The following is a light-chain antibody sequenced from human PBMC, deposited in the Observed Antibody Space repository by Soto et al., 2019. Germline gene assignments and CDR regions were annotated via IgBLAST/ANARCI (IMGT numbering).Light chain of an antibody. J-gene: IGLJ2*01. V-gene: IGLV1-40*01. CDR2: SNN. CDR3: SSFTSKGTLV. Sequence: QSALTQPPSVSGAPGQRVTISCTGSSSNIGAGYDVHWYQQLPGTAPKLLIYSNNNRPSGISHRFSGSKSVNTASLTISGLQAEDEADYYCSSFTSKGTLVFGGGTKLTVL. CDR1: SSNIGAGYD.